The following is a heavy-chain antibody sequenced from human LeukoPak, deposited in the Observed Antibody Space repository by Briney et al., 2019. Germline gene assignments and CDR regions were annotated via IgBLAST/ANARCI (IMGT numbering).Heavy chain of an antibody. V-gene: IGHV4-4*07. CDR2: IYTSGTI. Sequence: SETLSLTCAVYGGSFSGYYWSWIRQPAGTALEWIGRIYTSGTITYNPSLKSRVTMSVDTSKNQFSLKLSSVTAADTAVYYCARDSGTTGEVKFDPWGQGTLVTVSS. D-gene: IGHD3-10*01. CDR3: ARDSGTTGEVKFDP. CDR1: GGSFSGYY. J-gene: IGHJ5*02.